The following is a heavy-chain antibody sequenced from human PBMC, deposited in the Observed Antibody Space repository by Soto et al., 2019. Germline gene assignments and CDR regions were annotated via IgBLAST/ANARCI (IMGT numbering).Heavy chain of an antibody. CDR1: GFTFSSYA. V-gene: IGHV3-23*01. J-gene: IGHJ4*02. CDR2: ISGSGGST. Sequence: GGSLRLSCAASGFTFSSYAMSLVRQAPGKGLEWVSAISGSGGSTYYADSVKGRFTISRDNSKNTLYLQMNSLRAEDTAVYYCAKRTGHIAVAGTFDYWGQGTLVTVSS. CDR3: AKRTGHIAVAGTFDY. D-gene: IGHD6-19*01.